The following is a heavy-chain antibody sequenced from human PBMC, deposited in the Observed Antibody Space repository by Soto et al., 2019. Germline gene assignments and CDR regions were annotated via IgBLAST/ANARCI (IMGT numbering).Heavy chain of an antibody. V-gene: IGHV2-5*01. D-gene: IGHD5-12*01. CDR1: WFSFTTAGVA. CDR2: IYYNDDR. Sequence: SGPTLVNPTHTLTLTCTFSWFSFTTAGVAVGWIRQTPGGALEWLTLIYYNDDRRFSPSLKTRLTITGDTSKNQVVLSLTNVAAGDTAAYFCDPSDDGYALIYFDFWGQGTPVTVSS. CDR3: DPSDDGYALIYFDF. J-gene: IGHJ4*02.